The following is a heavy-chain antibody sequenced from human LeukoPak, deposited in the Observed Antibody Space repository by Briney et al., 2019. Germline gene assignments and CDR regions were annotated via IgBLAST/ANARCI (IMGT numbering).Heavy chain of an antibody. Sequence: GGSLRLSCAASGFTFSSYAMSWVRQAPGKGLEWVANIKQDGSEKYYVDSVKGRFTISRDNAKNSLYLQMNSLRAEDTAVYYCAREAGLRYFDWLLSNYYYYMDVWGKGTTVTVSS. CDR1: GFTFSSYA. CDR3: AREAGLRYFDWLLSNYYYYMDV. CDR2: IKQDGSEK. J-gene: IGHJ6*03. V-gene: IGHV3-7*01. D-gene: IGHD3-9*01.